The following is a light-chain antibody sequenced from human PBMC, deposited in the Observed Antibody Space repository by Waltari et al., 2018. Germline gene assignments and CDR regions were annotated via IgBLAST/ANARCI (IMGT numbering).Light chain of an antibody. Sequence: WYQQTPGQSPVLVLYQDNVRPSGIPERFSGSNSGNTATLTISGTQAMDEADYYCLVWDSSIGVFGSGTKITVL. V-gene: IGLV3-1*01. CDR2: QDN. CDR3: LVWDSSIGV. J-gene: IGLJ1*01.